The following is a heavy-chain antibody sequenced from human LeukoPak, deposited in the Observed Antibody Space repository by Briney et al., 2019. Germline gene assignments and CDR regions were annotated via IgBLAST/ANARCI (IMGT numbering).Heavy chain of an antibody. CDR1: GGTFSSYA. CDR3: ARSLLFGSGSYYGYPHRGWDV. D-gene: IGHD3-10*01. CDR2: IIPIFGMA. J-gene: IGHJ6*02. Sequence: SVKVSCKASGGTFSSYAISWVRQAPGQGLEWMGRIIPIFGMANYAQKFQGRVTIIADKSTSTAYMELSSLRSEDTAVYYCARSLLFGSGSYYGYPHRGWDVWGQGTTVTVSS. V-gene: IGHV1-69*04.